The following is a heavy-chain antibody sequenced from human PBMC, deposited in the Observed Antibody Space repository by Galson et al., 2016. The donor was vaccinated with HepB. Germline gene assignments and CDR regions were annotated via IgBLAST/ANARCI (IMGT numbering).Heavy chain of an antibody. CDR2: INPTGGST. Sequence: SVKVSCKASGYTFTSYYMHWVRQAPGQGLEWMGVINPTGGSTNYAQEFQGRVTMTRDTSTSTVYMELSSLRSEDTAVYYCARVGGSYDSSGYYSYLGYWGQGTLVLVSS. CDR3: ARVGGSYDSSGYYSYLGY. V-gene: IGHV1-46*01. D-gene: IGHD3-22*01. J-gene: IGHJ4*02. CDR1: GYTFTSYY.